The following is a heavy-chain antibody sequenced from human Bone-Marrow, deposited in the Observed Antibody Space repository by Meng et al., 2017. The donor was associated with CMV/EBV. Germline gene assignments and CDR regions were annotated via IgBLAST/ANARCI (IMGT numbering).Heavy chain of an antibody. D-gene: IGHD1-26*01. CDR2: INFNGADT. CDR1: GYTFTGFF. V-gene: IGHV1-2*02. J-gene: IGHJ6*02. Sequence: ASVKVSCKVSGYTFTGFFLHWVRQAPGQGLEWMGWINFNGADTDYAQKFQGRVTMTRDTSISTAYMELSSLRSDDTAVYFCASPRSVRATLVGFHYYYGMDVWGQGTTVTFSS. CDR3: ASPRSVRATLVGFHYYYGMDV.